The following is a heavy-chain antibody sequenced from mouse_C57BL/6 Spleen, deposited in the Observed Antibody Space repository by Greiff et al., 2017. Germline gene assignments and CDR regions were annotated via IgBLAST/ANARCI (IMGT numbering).Heavy chain of an antibody. Sequence: QVQLKQPGAELVMPGASVKLSCKASGYTFTSYWMHWVKQRPGQGLEWIGEIDPSDSYTNYNQKFKGKSTLTVDKSSSTAYMQLSSLTSEDSAVYYCARGYYGSSPYYAMDYWGQGTSVTVSS. D-gene: IGHD1-1*01. J-gene: IGHJ4*01. CDR2: IDPSDSYT. V-gene: IGHV1-69*01. CDR3: ARGYYGSSPYYAMDY. CDR1: GYTFTSYW.